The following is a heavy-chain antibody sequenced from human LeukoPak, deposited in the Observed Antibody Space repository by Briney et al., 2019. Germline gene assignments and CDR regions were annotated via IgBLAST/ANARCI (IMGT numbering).Heavy chain of an antibody. CDR1: GFTFSSYA. CDR2: ISGSGGST. Sequence: GGSLRLSCAASGFTFSSYAMSWVRQAPGNGLEWVSAISGSGGSTYYADSVKGRFTISRDNSKNTLYLQMNSLRAEDTAVYYCAKSPVKGQLVGPFDYWGQGTLVTVSS. V-gene: IGHV3-23*01. D-gene: IGHD6-13*01. CDR3: AKSPVKGQLVGPFDY. J-gene: IGHJ4*02.